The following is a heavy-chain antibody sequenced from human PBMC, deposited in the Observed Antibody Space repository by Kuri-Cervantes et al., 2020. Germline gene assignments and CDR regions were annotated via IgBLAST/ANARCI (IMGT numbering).Heavy chain of an antibody. CDR1: GYSISSGYY. Sequence: GSLRLSCTVSGYSISSGYYWGWIRQPPGKGLEWIGSIYHSGSTYYNPSLKSRVTISVDTSKNQFSLKLSSATAADTAVYYCARDLGTAGVVTWGQGTLVTAPQ. J-gene: IGHJ5*02. CDR3: ARDLGTAGVVT. D-gene: IGHD6-13*01. CDR2: IYHSGST. V-gene: IGHV4-38-2*02.